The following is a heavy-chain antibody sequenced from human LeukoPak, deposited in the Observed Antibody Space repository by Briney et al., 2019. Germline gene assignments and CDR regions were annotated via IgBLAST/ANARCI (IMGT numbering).Heavy chain of an antibody. CDR1: GGSVSSGSYY. CDR3: VRDWSGSYDY. Sequence: SETLSLTCTVSGGSVSSGSYYWSWIRQPPEKGLEWIGYIYYSGSTNYNPSLKSRVTISVDTSKNQFSLKLSSVTAADTAVYYRVRDWSGSYDYWGQGTLVTVSS. CDR2: IYYSGST. J-gene: IGHJ4*02. V-gene: IGHV4-61*01. D-gene: IGHD1-26*01.